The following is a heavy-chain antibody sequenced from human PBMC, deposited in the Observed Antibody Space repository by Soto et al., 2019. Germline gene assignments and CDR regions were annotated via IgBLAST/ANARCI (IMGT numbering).Heavy chain of an antibody. D-gene: IGHD2-8*01. J-gene: IGHJ5*02. CDR3: ATVPSYCTNGVCGFDP. CDR2: FDPEDGET. CDR1: GYTFTSYG. V-gene: IGHV1-24*01. Sequence: ASVKVSCKASGYTFTSYGISWVRQAPGKGLEWMGGFDPEDGETIYAQKFQGRVTMTEDTSTDTAYMELSSLRSEDTAVYYCATVPSYCTNGVCGFDPWGQGTLVTVSS.